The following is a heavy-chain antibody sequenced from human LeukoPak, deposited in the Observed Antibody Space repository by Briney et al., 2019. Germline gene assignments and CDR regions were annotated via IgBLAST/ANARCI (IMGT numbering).Heavy chain of an antibody. Sequence: SVKVSCKASGGTFSSYAISWVRQAPGQGLEWMGGIIPIFGTANYAQKFQGRVTITTDESTSTAYMELSSLRSEDTAVYYCATAGVRTIARWLVPDAFDIWGQGTMVTVSS. CDR1: GGTFSSYA. CDR3: ATAGVRTIARWLVPDAFDI. V-gene: IGHV1-69*05. CDR2: IIPIFGTA. J-gene: IGHJ3*02. D-gene: IGHD6-19*01.